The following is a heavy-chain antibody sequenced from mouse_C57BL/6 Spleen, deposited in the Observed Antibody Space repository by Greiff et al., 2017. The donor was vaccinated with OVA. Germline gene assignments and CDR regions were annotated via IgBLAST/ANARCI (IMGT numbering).Heavy chain of an antibody. Sequence: QLQQPGAELVKPGASVKLSCKASGYTFTSYWMHWVKQRPGQGLEWIGMIHPNSGSTNYNEKFKSKATLTVDKSSSTAYMQLSSLTSEDSAVYYCARSPLNYAWFAYWGQGTLVTVSA. J-gene: IGHJ3*01. CDR2: IHPNSGST. V-gene: IGHV1-64*01. D-gene: IGHD2-4*01. CDR1: GYTFTSYW. CDR3: ARSPLNYAWFAY.